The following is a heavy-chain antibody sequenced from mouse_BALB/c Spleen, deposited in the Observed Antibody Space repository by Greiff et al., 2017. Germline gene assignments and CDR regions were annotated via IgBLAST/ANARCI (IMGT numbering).Heavy chain of an antibody. J-gene: IGHJ3*01. CDR2: IWAGGST. D-gene: IGHD2-4*01. CDR3: ARAYYDYDPAWFAY. Sequence: QVQLQQSGPGLVAPSQSLSITCTVSGFSLTSYGVHWVRQPPGKGLEWLGVIWAGGSTNYNSALMSRLSISKDNSKSQVFLKMNSLQTDDTAMYYCARAYYDYDPAWFAYWGQGTLVTVSA. V-gene: IGHV2-9*02. CDR1: GFSLTSYG.